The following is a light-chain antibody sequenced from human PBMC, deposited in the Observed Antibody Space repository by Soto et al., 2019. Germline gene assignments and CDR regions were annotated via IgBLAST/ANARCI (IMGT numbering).Light chain of an antibody. J-gene: IGKJ5*01. CDR2: DAS. CDR1: QSVSSN. CDR3: QKYGGSPIN. Sequence: ILITHSPSTLSVSPVERATLSFMASQSVSSNLAWYQQRPAQAPRLLIYDASSRATGIPDRFSGSGSGTDFTLTITRLEPEDFALYYCQKYGGSPINFGLGTRLEIK. V-gene: IGKV3-20*01.